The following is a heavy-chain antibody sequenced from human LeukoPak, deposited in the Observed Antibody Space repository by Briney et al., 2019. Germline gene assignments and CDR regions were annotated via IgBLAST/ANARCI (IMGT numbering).Heavy chain of an antibody. CDR2: IHSYGRT. Sequence: GGSLRLSCAASGRTVSTNYMTWVRQAPGKGLAWVSLIHSYGRTYYADSVKGRFTNSRDNYKNTLYLQMNSLRGEGTAMYYCARDLDYFDSSGSHRRRNYFDYWGQGTLVTVSS. J-gene: IGHJ4*02. CDR1: GRTVSTNY. D-gene: IGHD3-22*01. CDR3: ARDLDYFDSSGSHRRRNYFDY. V-gene: IGHV3-53*01.